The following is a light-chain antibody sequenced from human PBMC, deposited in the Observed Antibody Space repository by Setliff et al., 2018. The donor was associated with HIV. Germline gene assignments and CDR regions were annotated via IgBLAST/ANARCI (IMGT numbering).Light chain of an antibody. Sequence: QSVLTQPRSVSGSPGQSVTISCTGTSSDVGGYNYVSWYQQHPDRAPKLMIYDVSKRPSGAPDRFSGSKSGNTASLTISGLQAEDEADYYCCSYAGSSVFGTGTKVTVL. CDR3: CSYAGSSV. J-gene: IGLJ1*01. CDR1: SSDVGGYNY. CDR2: DVS. V-gene: IGLV2-11*01.